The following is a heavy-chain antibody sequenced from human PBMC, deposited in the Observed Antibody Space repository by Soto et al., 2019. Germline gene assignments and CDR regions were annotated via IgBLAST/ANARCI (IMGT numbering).Heavy chain of an antibody. CDR1: GGTFSSYA. D-gene: IGHD2-15*01. V-gene: IGHV1-69*06. J-gene: IGHJ5*02. CDR2: IIPIFGTA. CDR3: ANHIVVVVAATPGGGWFDP. Sequence: ASVKVSCKASGGTFSSYAISWVRQAPGQGLEWMGGIIPIFGTANYAQKFQGRVTITADKSTSTAYMELSSLRSEDTAVYYCANHIVVVVAATPGGGWFDPWGQGTLVTVSS.